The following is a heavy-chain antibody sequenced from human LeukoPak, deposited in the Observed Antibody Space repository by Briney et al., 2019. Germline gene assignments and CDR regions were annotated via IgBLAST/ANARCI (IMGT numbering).Heavy chain of an antibody. D-gene: IGHD2-2*01. Sequence: PGGSLRLSCAASGFTFSSYAMSWVRQAPGKGLEWVSAISGSGGSTYYADSVKGRFTISRDNSKNTLYLQMNSLRAEDTAVYYCAKDQPAIVVVPAAIDYWGQGTLVTVSS. CDR2: ISGSGGST. CDR3: AKDQPAIVVVPAAIDY. V-gene: IGHV3-23*01. J-gene: IGHJ4*02. CDR1: GFTFSSYA.